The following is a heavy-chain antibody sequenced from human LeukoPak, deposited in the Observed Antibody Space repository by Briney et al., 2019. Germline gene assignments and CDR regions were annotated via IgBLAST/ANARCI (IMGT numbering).Heavy chain of an antibody. CDR1: GYTFTDYY. J-gene: IGHJ5*02. CDR3: ARDPRGIVVVVAATRDLGWFDP. D-gene: IGHD2-15*01. V-gene: IGHV1-2*02. CDR2: INPNDGDT. Sequence: GASVKVSCKASGYTFTDYYMHWVRQAPGQGFEWMGWINPNDGDTYYAQKFQGRVTMTRDTSISTAHMEVSRLRSDDTAVYYCARDPRGIVVVVAATRDLGWFDPWGQGTLVTVSS.